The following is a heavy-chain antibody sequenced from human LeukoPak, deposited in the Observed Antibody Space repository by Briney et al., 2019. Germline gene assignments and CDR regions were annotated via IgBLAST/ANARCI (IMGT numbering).Heavy chain of an antibody. J-gene: IGHJ4*02. CDR2: IDYGGST. D-gene: IGHD6-13*01. CDR1: GGSISRYY. V-gene: IGHV4-59*01. CDR3: ARDRRAAGTVVDYFDY. Sequence: PPETLSLTCAVPGGSISRYYWSWVRQPPGKGLEWIWYIDYGGSTNSNPYLKSRFNISVDTSKYQFSLNLSSVTTAYTAVYYCARDRRAAGTVVDYFDYWGQGTLVTVSS.